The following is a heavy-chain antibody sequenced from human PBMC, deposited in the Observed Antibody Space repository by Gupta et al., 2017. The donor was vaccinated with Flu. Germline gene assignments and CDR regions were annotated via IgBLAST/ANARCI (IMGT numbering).Heavy chain of an antibody. V-gene: IGHV3-48*01. Sequence: EVQLVESGGGLVQPGGSLRLSCAASGFTFSSYSMNWVRQAPGKGLEWVSYISSSSSTIYYADSVKGRFTISRDNAKNSLYLQMNSLRAEDTAVYYCASPGYSSSWDAFDIWGQGTMVTVSS. CDR1: GFTFSSYS. D-gene: IGHD6-13*01. CDR2: ISSSSSTI. J-gene: IGHJ3*02. CDR3: ASPGYSSSWDAFDI.